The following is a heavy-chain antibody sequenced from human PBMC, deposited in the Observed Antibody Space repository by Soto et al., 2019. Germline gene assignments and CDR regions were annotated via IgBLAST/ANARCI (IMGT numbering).Heavy chain of an antibody. CDR1: GFSLSTSGVG. Sequence: SGPTLVNPPQTLTLTCTFSGFSLSTSGVGVGWIRQPPGKALEWLALIYWNDDKRYSPSLKSRLTITKDTSKNQVVLTMTNMEPVETDTYYGAHTPLLYFDWPKGGPNWFDPWGQGTLVTVAP. CDR3: AHTPLLYFDWPKGGPNWFDP. CDR2: IYWNDDK. D-gene: IGHD3-9*01. V-gene: IGHV2-5*01. J-gene: IGHJ5*02.